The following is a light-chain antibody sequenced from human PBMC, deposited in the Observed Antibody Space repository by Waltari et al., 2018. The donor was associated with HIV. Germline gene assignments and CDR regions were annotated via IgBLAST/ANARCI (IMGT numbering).Light chain of an antibody. CDR3: QQYGRSPYT. J-gene: IGKJ2*01. CDR2: GAS. Sequence: EIVLTQSPGTLSLSPGEGATLSCRASQSVSSSYLAWYQQKPGHAPRLLIYGASNRATGIPDRFRGSGSGTDFTFTISRLEPEDTAVYYCQQYGRSPYTFGQGTNLRIK. CDR1: QSVSSSY. V-gene: IGKV3-20*01.